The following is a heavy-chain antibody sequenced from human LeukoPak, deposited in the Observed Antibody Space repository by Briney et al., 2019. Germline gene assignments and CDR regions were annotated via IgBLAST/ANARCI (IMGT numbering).Heavy chain of an antibody. D-gene: IGHD1-26*01. Sequence: PGRSLRLSCAASGFTFSSYGKHWVRQAPGKGLEWVAVISYDGSNKYYADSVKGRFTISRDNSKNTLYLQMNSLRAEDTAVYYCARGDRVGAAYYFDYWGQGTLVTVSS. J-gene: IGHJ4*02. V-gene: IGHV3-30*03. CDR1: GFTFSSYG. CDR3: ARGDRVGAAYYFDY. CDR2: ISYDGSNK.